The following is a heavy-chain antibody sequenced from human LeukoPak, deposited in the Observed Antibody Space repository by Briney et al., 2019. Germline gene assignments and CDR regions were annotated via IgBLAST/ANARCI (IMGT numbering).Heavy chain of an antibody. CDR1: GGSISSYY. CDR3: ARDPRYCTNGVCYSGIDY. D-gene: IGHD2-8*01. Sequence: PSETLSLTCTVSGGSISSYYWSWIRQPPGKGLGWIGYIYYSGSTNYNPSLKSRVTISVDTSKNQFSLKLSSVTAADTAVYYCARDPRYCTNGVCYSGIDYWGQGTLVTVSS. V-gene: IGHV4-59*01. CDR2: IYYSGST. J-gene: IGHJ4*02.